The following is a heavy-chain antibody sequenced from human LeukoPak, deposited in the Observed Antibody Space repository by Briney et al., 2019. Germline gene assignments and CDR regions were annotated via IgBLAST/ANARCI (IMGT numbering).Heavy chain of an antibody. CDR2: IYPGDSDT. CDR1: GYSFTTYW. V-gene: IGHV5-51*01. Sequence: GESLKISCKGSGYSFTTYWIGWVRQMPGKGLEWMGLIYPGDSDTRYGPSFQGQVTISADRSISTAYLQWNSPKASDTAIYFCARQPRRAGGPLRSFDIWGQGTMVTVYS. D-gene: IGHD6-6*01. CDR3: ARQPRRAGGPLRSFDI. J-gene: IGHJ3*02.